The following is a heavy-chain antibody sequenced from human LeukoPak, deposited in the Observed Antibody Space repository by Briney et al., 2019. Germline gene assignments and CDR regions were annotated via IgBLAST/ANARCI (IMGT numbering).Heavy chain of an antibody. D-gene: IGHD2-8*01. CDR3: ARDGLYCTDGVCSSDI. CDR2: INPSSGGT. CDR1: GYTFTRHY. V-gene: IGHV1-46*01. J-gene: IGHJ3*02. Sequence: ASVKVSCKASGYTFTRHYMNWVRQAPGQGLEWMGKINPSSGGTGYAQKFQGRVTMTRDTSTSAVYMELTSLRSEDTAVYYCARDGLYCTDGVCSSDIWGQGTLVTVSS.